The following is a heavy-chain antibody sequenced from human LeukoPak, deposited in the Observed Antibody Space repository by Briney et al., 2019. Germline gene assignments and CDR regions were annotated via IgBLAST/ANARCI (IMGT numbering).Heavy chain of an antibody. V-gene: IGHV3-73*01. CDR2: IRSKANNYAT. CDR1: GFTFSGSA. Sequence: GGSLRLSCVVSGFTFSGSAVHWVRQASGKGLEWVGRIRSKANNYATAYAASMKGRFTISRDDSKNTAYLQMNSLKTEDTAVYYCTGDNFDSSVKFDYWGQGTLVTVSS. J-gene: IGHJ4*02. D-gene: IGHD3-22*01. CDR3: TGDNFDSSVKFDY.